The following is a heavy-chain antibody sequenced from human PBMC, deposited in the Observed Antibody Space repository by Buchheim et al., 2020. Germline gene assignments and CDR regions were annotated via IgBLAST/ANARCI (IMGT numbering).Heavy chain of an antibody. V-gene: IGHV5-10-1*01. CDR1: GYSFTSYW. CDR2: IDPSDSYT. J-gene: IGHJ6*02. CDR3: ARPGGYCSSTNCYDYYGMDV. Sequence: EVQLVQSGAEVKKPGESLRISCKGSGYSFTSYWISWVRQMPGKGLEWMGRIDPSDSYTNYSPSFQGHVTISADKSISTAYPQWSSLKASDTAMYYCARPGGYCSSTNCYDYYGMDVWGQGTT. D-gene: IGHD2-2*03.